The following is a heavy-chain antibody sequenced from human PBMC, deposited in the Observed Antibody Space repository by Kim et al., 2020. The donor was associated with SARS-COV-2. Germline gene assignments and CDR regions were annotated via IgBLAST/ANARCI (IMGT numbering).Heavy chain of an antibody. J-gene: IGHJ6*02. Sequence: GGSLRLSCAASGFTFSSYDMHWVRQATGKGLEWVSAIGTAGDTYYPGSVKGRFTISRENAKNSLYLQMNSLRAGDTAVYYCARGLLWFGGRIGGMDVWGQGTTVTVSS. CDR2: IGTAGDT. V-gene: IGHV3-13*01. CDR3: ARGLLWFGGRIGGMDV. D-gene: IGHD3-10*01. CDR1: GFTFSSYD.